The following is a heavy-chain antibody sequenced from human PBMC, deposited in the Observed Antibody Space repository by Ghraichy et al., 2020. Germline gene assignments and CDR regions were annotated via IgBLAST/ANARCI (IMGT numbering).Heavy chain of an antibody. CDR3: VRDLVDYYYFGMDV. D-gene: IGHD3-10*01. J-gene: IGHJ6*01. V-gene: IGHV4-4*02. CDR2: IYHSGST. CDR1: GDSIISTNW. Sequence: ESLNISCTVSGDSIISTNWWSWVRQPPGKGLEWIGGIYHSGSTDYNPSLKSRITISVDKSKNQFSLKLTSVTAADTAVYYCVRDLVDYYYFGMDVWGPGTTVTVSA.